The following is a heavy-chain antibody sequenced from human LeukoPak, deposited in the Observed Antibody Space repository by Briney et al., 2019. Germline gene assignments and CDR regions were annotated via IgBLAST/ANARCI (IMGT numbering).Heavy chain of an antibody. CDR2: ISDYNGGT. J-gene: IGHJ6*03. CDR3: ARYLVPGAISHSYYYYMDV. CDR1: GYPFTSYA. V-gene: IGHV1-18*01. D-gene: IGHD2-2*01. Sequence: AAVRVSCKTSGYPFTSYAMSWARQPPGPGLEWMGLISDYNGGTNYAQKIQGRVTMTRDTSTTTAYMELRILRSDDTAVYYCARYLVPGAISHSYYYYMDVWGKGTTVIVSS.